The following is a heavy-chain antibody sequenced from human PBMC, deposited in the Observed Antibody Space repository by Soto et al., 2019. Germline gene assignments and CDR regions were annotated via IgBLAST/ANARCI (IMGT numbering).Heavy chain of an antibody. CDR2: ISAYNGNT. V-gene: IGHV1-18*01. J-gene: IGHJ6*02. CDR1: GYTFTSYG. Sequence: ASVKVSCKASGYTFTSYGISWVRQAPGQGLEWMGWISAYNGNTNYAQKLQGRVTMTTDTSTSTAYMELRSLRSDDTAVYYCARGYCSGGSCYSDYYYYGMDVWGQGTTVTDSS. D-gene: IGHD2-15*01. CDR3: ARGYCSGGSCYSDYYYYGMDV.